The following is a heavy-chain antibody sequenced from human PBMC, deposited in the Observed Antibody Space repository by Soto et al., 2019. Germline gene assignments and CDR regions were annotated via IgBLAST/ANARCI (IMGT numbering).Heavy chain of an antibody. J-gene: IGHJ5*02. CDR3: ARDLNFSPQGSGLDP. V-gene: IGHV1-69*04. CDR2: IIPILGIA. CDR1: GGTFSSYT. Sequence: GASVKVSCKASGGTFSSYTISWVRQAPGQGLEWMGRIIPILGIANYAQKFQGRVTITADKSTSTAYMELSSLRSEDTAVYYCARDLNFSPQGSGLDPWGQGTLVTVSS.